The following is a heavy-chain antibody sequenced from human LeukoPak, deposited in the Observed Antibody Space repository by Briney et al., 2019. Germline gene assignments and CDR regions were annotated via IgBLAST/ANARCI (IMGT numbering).Heavy chain of an antibody. Sequence: SETLSLTCTVSGGSISSYYWSWIRQPPRKGLEWIGYIYYSGYTNYNPSLKSRVTMSVDTSKNQFALKLSSVTAADTAVYYCARDSTMVRGVIDSYGMDVWGQGTTVTISS. CDR2: IYYSGYT. CDR3: ARDSTMVRGVIDSYGMDV. J-gene: IGHJ6*02. D-gene: IGHD3-10*01. V-gene: IGHV4-59*13. CDR1: GGSISSYY.